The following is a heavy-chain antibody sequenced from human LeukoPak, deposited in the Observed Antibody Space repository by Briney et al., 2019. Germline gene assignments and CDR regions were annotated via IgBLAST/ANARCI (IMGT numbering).Heavy chain of an antibody. Sequence: GGSLRLSCAASGFTFSDYYMSWIRQAPGKGLEWVSYISPSTNSMYYADSVKGRFTISRDNAKNSLFLQMNGLTAEDTAVYYCAGEGGRYGDYDYWGQGTLVTVSS. V-gene: IGHV3-11*04. CDR2: ISPSTNSM. CDR1: GFTFSDYY. D-gene: IGHD4-17*01. J-gene: IGHJ4*02. CDR3: AGEGGRYGDYDY.